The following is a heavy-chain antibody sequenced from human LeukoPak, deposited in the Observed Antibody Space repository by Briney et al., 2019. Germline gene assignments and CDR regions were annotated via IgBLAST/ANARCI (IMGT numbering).Heavy chain of an antibody. CDR3: ARGGGYTVNYYEEGDY. Sequence: ASVKVSCKASGYTFNSYGINWVRQAPGQGLEWMGWISGYNGNTNYAQEFQGRVTMTTDTSTNTAHMELRSLRSDDTAVYYCARGGGYTVNYYEEGDYWGQGTLVTVSS. V-gene: IGHV1-18*01. J-gene: IGHJ4*02. CDR1: GYTFNSYG. CDR2: ISGYNGNT. D-gene: IGHD5/OR15-5a*01.